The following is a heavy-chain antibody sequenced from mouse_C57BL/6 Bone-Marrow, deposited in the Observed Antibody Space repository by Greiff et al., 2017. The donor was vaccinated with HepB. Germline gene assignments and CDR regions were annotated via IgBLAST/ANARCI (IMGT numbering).Heavy chain of an antibody. Sequence: EVMLVESGGGLVKPGGSLKLSCAASGFTFSDYGMHWVRQAPEKGLEWVAYISRGSSTIYYADTVKGRFTISRDNAKNTLFLQMTSLRSEDTAMYYCARRRPSGFDYWGQGTTLTVSS. J-gene: IGHJ2*01. CDR1: GFTFSDYG. CDR3: ARRRPSGFDY. CDR2: ISRGSSTI. V-gene: IGHV5-17*01. D-gene: IGHD2-10*02.